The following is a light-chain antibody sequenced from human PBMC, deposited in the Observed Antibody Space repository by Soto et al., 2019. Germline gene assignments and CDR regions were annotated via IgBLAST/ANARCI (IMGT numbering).Light chain of an antibody. J-gene: IGKJ1*01. CDR3: QQSYSTPRT. V-gene: IGKV1-39*01. CDR2: AAS. CDR1: QSISSC. Sequence: DIQMTQSPSSLSASVGDRVTITCRASQSISSCLNWYQQKPGKAPKLLIYAASSLQSGVPSRCSGSGSGTDFNLTISSLQPEDFATYYCQQSYSTPRTFGQGTKVEIK.